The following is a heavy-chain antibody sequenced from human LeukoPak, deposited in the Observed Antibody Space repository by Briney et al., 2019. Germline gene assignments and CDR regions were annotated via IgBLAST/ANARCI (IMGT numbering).Heavy chain of an antibody. Sequence: GESLKIPCKGSGYSFTTYWIGWVRQMPGKGLEWMGIIYPGDSDTRYSPSFQGHVTISADKSINTTYLHWRTLKASDSAMYYCARAYGDYTGALYWGQGTLVTVSS. D-gene: IGHD4-17*01. J-gene: IGHJ4*02. CDR2: IYPGDSDT. CDR1: GYSFTTYW. V-gene: IGHV5-51*01. CDR3: ARAYGDYTGALY.